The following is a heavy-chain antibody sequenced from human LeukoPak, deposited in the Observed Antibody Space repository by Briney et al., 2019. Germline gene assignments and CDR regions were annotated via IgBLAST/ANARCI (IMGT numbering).Heavy chain of an antibody. J-gene: IGHJ4*02. Sequence: GASVKVSCKASGYIFIGYYMHWVRLAPGQGLEWMGWINPNTDGTNYAQRFQGRVTMTRDTSISTAYMELSSLRSDDTAVYYCATPLAGDESFDNWGQGTLVTVSS. CDR1: GYIFIGYY. CDR2: INPNTDGT. CDR3: ATPLAGDESFDN. V-gene: IGHV1-2*02. D-gene: IGHD1-1*01.